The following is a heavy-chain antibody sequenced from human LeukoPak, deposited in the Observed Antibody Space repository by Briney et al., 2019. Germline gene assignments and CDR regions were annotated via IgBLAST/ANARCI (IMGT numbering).Heavy chain of an antibody. V-gene: IGHV4-61*01. CDR1: GGSISSSSYY. CDR3: ARVWTTDYWYFDL. D-gene: IGHD4-11*01. J-gene: IGHJ2*01. CDR2: IYYSGST. Sequence: PSETLSLTCTVSGGSISSSSYYWSWIRQPPGKGLEWIGYIYYSGSTNYNPSLKSRVTISVDTSKNQFSLKLSSVTAADTAMYYCARVWTTDYWYFDLWGRGTLVTVSS.